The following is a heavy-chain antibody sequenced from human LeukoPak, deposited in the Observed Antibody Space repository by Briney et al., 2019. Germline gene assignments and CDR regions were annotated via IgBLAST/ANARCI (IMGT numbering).Heavy chain of an antibody. D-gene: IGHD3-22*01. CDR1: GFTFSSYG. Sequence: GGSLRLSCAASGFTFSSYGMHWVRQAPGKGLEWVAVIWYDGSNKYYADSVKGRFTISRDNSKNTLYLQMDSLRAEDTAVYYCAKDYYDTSGTDYWGQGTLVTVSS. CDR3: AKDYYDTSGTDY. V-gene: IGHV3-33*06. CDR2: IWYDGSNK. J-gene: IGHJ4*02.